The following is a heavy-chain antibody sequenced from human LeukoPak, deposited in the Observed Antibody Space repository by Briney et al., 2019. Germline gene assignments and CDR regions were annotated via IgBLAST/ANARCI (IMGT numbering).Heavy chain of an antibody. J-gene: IGHJ3*02. CDR1: GYTLTELS. CDR2: FGPEDGET. V-gene: IGHV1-24*01. D-gene: IGHD2-2*01. Sequence: GASVKVSCKVSGYTLTELSMHWVRQAPGKGLEWKGGFGPEDGETIYAQKFQGRVTMTEDTSTDTAYMELSSLRSEDTAVYYCASGIVVVPAADLDAFDIWGQGTMVTVSS. CDR3: ASGIVVVPAADLDAFDI.